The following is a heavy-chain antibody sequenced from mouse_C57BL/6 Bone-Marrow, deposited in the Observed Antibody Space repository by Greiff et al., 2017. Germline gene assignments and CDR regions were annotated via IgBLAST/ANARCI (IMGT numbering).Heavy chain of an antibody. Sequence: QVQLQQSGPELVKPGASVKISCTASGYAFSSSWMNWVKQRPGKGLEWIGRIYPGDGDTNYNGTVKGKATLTADKSSSTAYMQLSSLTSEDSAVYMCVCSGDGYYFYYFGYWGQGTTLPVS. J-gene: IGHJ2*01. CDR1: GYAFSSSW. V-gene: IGHV1-82*01. CDR2: IYPGDGDT. CDR3: VCSGDGYYFYYFGY. D-gene: IGHD2-3*01.